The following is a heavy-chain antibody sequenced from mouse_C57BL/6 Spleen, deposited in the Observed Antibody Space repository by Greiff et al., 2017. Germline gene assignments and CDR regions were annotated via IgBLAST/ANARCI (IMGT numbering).Heavy chain of an antibody. V-gene: IGHV5-6*01. CDR1: GFTFSSYG. J-gene: IGHJ2*01. D-gene: IGHD4-1*01. CDR3: ARGGGNWDERAFDY. Sequence: EVQLQESGGDLVKPGGSLKLSCAASGFTFSSYGMSWVRQTPDKRLEWVATISSGGSYTYSPDSVKGRFTISRDNAKNTLYLQMSSLKSEDTAMYYCARGGGNWDERAFDYWGQGTTLTVSS. CDR2: ISSGGSYT.